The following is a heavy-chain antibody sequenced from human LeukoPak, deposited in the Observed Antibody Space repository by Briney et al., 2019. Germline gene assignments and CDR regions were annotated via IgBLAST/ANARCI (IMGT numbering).Heavy chain of an antibody. CDR3: ARGVSAPGRAYYYYYMDV. D-gene: IGHD3-10*01. CDR2: IYYSGST. CDR1: GGSISSYY. Sequence: NSSETLSLTCTVSGGSISSYYWSWIRQPPGKGLEWIGYIYYSGSTNYNPSLKSRVTISVDTSKNQFSLKLSSVTAADTAVYYCARGVSAPGRAYYYYYMDVWGKGTTVTVSS. J-gene: IGHJ6*03. V-gene: IGHV4-59*01.